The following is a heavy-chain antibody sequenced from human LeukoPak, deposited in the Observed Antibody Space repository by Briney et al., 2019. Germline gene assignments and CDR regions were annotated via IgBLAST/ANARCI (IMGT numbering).Heavy chain of an antibody. D-gene: IGHD3-16*01. CDR3: VRGGVYFDY. V-gene: IGHV4-59*11. J-gene: IGHJ4*02. Sequence: SETLSLTCTVSGGSISSHYWSWIRQPPGKGLEWIGSMYYSGSTNYNPSLKSRVTISVDTSKNQFSLKLYSVPAADTAVYYCVRGGVYFDYWGQGTLVTVSS. CDR1: GGSISSHY. CDR2: MYYSGST.